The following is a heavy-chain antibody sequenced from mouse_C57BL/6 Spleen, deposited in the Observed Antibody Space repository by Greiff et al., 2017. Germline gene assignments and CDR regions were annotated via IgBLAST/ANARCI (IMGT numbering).Heavy chain of an antibody. D-gene: IGHD4-1*01. V-gene: IGHV1-82*01. J-gene: IGHJ3*01. CDR1: GYAFSSSW. CDR2: IYPGDGDT. Sequence: VQLVESGPELVKPGASVKISCKASGYAFSSSWMNWVKQRPGKGLEWIGRIYPGDGDTNYNGKFKGKATLTADKSSSTAYMQLSSLTSEDSAVYFCAGLGRAWFAYWGQGTLVTVSA. CDR3: AGLGRAWFAY.